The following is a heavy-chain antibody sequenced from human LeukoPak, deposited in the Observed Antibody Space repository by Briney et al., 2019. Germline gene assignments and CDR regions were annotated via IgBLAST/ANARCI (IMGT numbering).Heavy chain of an antibody. V-gene: IGHV3-30-3*01. CDR3: AREEEQRLAVNY. CDR1: GFTFSSYA. J-gene: IGHJ4*02. D-gene: IGHD6-25*01. CDR2: ISYDGSNK. Sequence: PGGSLRLSCAASGFTFSSYAMHWVRQAPGKGLEWVAVISYDGSNKYYADSVKGRFTISRDNSKNTLYLQMNSLRAEDTAVYYCAREEEQRLAVNYWGQGTLVTVSS.